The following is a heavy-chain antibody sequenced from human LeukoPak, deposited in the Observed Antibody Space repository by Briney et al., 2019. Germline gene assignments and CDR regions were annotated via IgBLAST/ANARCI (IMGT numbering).Heavy chain of an antibody. Sequence: GGSLRLSCAASGLIFSNYWMSWVRQAPGKGLEWVANIKQDGSEKYYVDSVKGRFTISRDNVKNSLYLQMNSQRAEDTAVYYCANVFYYGMEVWGQGTTVTVSS. CDR3: ANVFYYGMEV. J-gene: IGHJ6*02. CDR1: GLIFSNYW. D-gene: IGHD5/OR15-5a*01. CDR2: IKQDGSEK. V-gene: IGHV3-7*01.